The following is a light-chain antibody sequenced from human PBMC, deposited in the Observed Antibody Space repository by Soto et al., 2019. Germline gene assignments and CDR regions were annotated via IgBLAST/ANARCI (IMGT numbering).Light chain of an antibody. J-gene: IGKJ1*01. CDR2: DAS. Sequence: DIQMTQSPYTLSASVGDRVTITCRASQGISTWLAWYQQKPGTAPKLLIYDASSLESGVPSRFSGSGSGTEFTLTISSLQPDGYATYYCQQYSSYSRTFGQGTKVDIK. V-gene: IGKV1-5*01. CDR1: QGISTW. CDR3: QQYSSYSRT.